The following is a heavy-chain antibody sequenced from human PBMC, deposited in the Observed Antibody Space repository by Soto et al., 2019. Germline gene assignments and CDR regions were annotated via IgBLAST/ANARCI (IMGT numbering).Heavy chain of an antibody. CDR2: INPASGST. Sequence: QVQLVQSGAEVKKPGASVKLSCRTSGYTFTHYYIHWVRQAPGQGLEWLAIINPASGSTNYAQDFQGRVXXXMDTSTTTVYMELSGLRAEDTAIFYCARDLAAGDYWGQGTLVTVSS. V-gene: IGHV1-46*01. CDR1: GYTFTHYY. CDR3: ARDLAAGDY. J-gene: IGHJ4*02. D-gene: IGHD6-13*01.